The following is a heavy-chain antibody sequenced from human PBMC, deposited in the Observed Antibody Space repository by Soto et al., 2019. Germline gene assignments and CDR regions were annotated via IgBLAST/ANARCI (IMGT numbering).Heavy chain of an antibody. CDR2: ISGSGGST. D-gene: IGHD6-13*01. Sequence: GGSLRLSCAASGFTFSSYAMSWVRQAPGKGLEWVSAISGSGGSTYYADSVKGRFTISRDDSKNTLYLQMNSLRAEDTAVYYCAKDEKMGSSSSWYKLFDYWGQGTLVTVSS. V-gene: IGHV3-23*01. CDR3: AKDEKMGSSSSWYKLFDY. J-gene: IGHJ4*02. CDR1: GFTFSSYA.